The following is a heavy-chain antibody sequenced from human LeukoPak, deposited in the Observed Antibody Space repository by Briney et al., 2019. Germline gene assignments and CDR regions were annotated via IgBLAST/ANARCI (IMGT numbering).Heavy chain of an antibody. CDR1: GFTFSSYA. CDR2: ISYDGSNK. CDR3: ARDHRRYGMDV. J-gene: IGHJ6*02. V-gene: IGHV3-30-3*01. Sequence: GGSLRLSCAASGFTFSSYAMHWVRQAPGKGPEWVAVISYDGSNKYYADSVKGRFTISRDNAKNSLYLQMSSLRAEDTAVYYCARDHRRYGMDVWGQGTTVTVSS.